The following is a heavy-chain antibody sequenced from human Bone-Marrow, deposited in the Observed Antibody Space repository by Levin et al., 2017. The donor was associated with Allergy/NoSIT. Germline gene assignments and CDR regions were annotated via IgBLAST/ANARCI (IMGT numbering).Heavy chain of an antibody. D-gene: IGHD6-19*01. CDR2: FYHFGDT. Sequence: SETLSLTCTVSGGSISSSSFYWVWIRQPPGKGLEWIGSFYHFGDTYYNPSLKNRVTISVDTSKNQFSLKLSSVTAADTAVYYCPCPRMQRIAVAGENWCFDLWGRGTLVTVSS. J-gene: IGHJ2*01. CDR3: PCPRMQRIAVAGENWCFDL. CDR1: GGSISSSSFY. V-gene: IGHV4-39*01.